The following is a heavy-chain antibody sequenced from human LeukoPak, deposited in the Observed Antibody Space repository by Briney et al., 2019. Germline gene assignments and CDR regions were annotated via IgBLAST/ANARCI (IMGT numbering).Heavy chain of an antibody. Sequence: SETLSLTCAVSGGSFSGYYWSWIRQPPGKGLEWIGEINHSGSTNYNPSLKSRVTISVDTSKNQFSLKLSSVTAADTAVYYCAGGKDCSSTSCPYYMDVWGKGTTVTVSS. CDR3: AGGKDCSSTSCPYYMDV. J-gene: IGHJ6*03. CDR2: INHSGST. D-gene: IGHD2-2*01. V-gene: IGHV4-34*01. CDR1: GGSFSGYY.